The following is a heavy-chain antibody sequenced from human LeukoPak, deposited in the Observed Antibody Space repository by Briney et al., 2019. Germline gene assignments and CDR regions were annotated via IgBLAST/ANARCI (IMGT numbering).Heavy chain of an antibody. CDR3: ARGLRVAGTCVIIY. D-gene: IGHD6-19*01. Sequence: ASVKVSCKASGYTFTGYYMHWVRQAPGQGLEWMGRINPNSGGTNYAQKFQGRVTMTRDTSISTAYMELSRLGSDDTAVYYCARGLRVAGTCVIIYWGQGTLVTVSS. CDR1: GYTFTGYY. CDR2: INPNSGGT. J-gene: IGHJ4*02. V-gene: IGHV1-2*06.